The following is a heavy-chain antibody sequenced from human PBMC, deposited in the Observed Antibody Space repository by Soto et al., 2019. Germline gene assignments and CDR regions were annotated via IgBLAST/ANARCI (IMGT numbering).Heavy chain of an antibody. V-gene: IGHV2-5*02. D-gene: IGHD3-10*01. CDR2: IYWDDDK. Sequence: SGPTLVNPTQTLTLTCTFSGFSLSTSGVAVGWISQPPGKALEWLALIYWDDDKRYSPSLKSRLTITKDTSKNQVVLTMTNMDPVDTATYYCAHRRGYYGSGSYSGMFWFDPWGQGTLVTSPQ. CDR1: GFSLSTSGVA. J-gene: IGHJ5*02. CDR3: AHRRGYYGSGSYSGMFWFDP.